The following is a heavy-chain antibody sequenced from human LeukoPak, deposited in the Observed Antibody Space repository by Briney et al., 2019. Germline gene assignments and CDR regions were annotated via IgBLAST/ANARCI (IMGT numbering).Heavy chain of an antibody. Sequence: GGSLRLSCVASGFIFRNYAMSWVRQAPGEGLEWVSGISDNGGGTYYADSVKGRFTISRDNSKNMLYLQMNSLRAEDTAVYYCAKESGALGAPLYDYWGQGIRVTGSS. D-gene: IGHD4/OR15-4a*01. J-gene: IGHJ4*02. V-gene: IGHV3-23*01. CDR3: AKESGALGAPLYDY. CDR1: GFIFRNYA. CDR2: ISDNGGGT.